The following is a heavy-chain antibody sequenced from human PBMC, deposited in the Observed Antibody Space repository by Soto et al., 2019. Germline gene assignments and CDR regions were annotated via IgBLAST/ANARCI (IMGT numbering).Heavy chain of an antibody. CDR3: ARAHSNSWDYFRGMDV. Sequence: SQTLSLTCGISGDSVSSTSAAWNWIRQSPSRGLEWLGRTYYRSKWYNYYAVSVKSRISINPDTSKNQFSLQLNSVTPEDTAVYYCARAHSNSWDYFRGMDVWGQGTTVTVSS. V-gene: IGHV6-1*01. CDR2: TYYRSKWYN. CDR1: GDSVSSTSAA. J-gene: IGHJ6*02. D-gene: IGHD6-13*01.